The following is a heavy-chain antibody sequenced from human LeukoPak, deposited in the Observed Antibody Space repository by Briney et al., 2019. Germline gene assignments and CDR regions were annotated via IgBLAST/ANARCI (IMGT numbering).Heavy chain of an antibody. CDR3: ARNSGDYYGFYFDY. V-gene: IGHV1-18*01. CDR2: ISAYNGNT. D-gene: IGHD4-17*01. CDR1: GYTFTSYG. Sequence: GVSVKVSCKASGYTFTSYGISWVRQAPGQGLEWMGWISAYNGNTNYAQKLQGRVTMTTDTSTSTAYMELRSLRSDDTAVYYCARNSGDYYGFYFDYWGQGTLVPVSS. J-gene: IGHJ4*02.